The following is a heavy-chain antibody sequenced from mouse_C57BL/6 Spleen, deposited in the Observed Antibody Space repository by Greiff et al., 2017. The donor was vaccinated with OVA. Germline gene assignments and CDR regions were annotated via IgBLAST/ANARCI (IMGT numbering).Heavy chain of an antibody. Sequence: EVMLVESGGGLVKPGGSLKLSCAASGFTFSSYTMSWVRQTPEKRLEWVATISGGGGNTYYPDSVKGRFTISSDNAKNTLYLQMSSLRSEDTALYYCARQDGKGDLDYWGQGTTLTVSS. D-gene: IGHD2-1*01. J-gene: IGHJ2*01. CDR3: ARQDGKGDLDY. CDR2: ISGGGGNT. CDR1: GFTFSSYT. V-gene: IGHV5-9*01.